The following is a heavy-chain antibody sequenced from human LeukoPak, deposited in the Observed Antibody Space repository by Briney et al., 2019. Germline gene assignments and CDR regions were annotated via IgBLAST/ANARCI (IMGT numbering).Heavy chain of an antibody. J-gene: IGHJ4*02. CDR1: GGSFSGYY. D-gene: IGHD4-17*01. CDR3: AGDYGDYRRFDY. Sequence: SDTLSLTCAVYGGSFSGYYWSWIRQPPGKGLEWIGEINHSGSTNYNPSLKSRVTISVDTSKNQFSLKLSSVTAADTAVYYCAGDYGDYRRFDYWGQGTLVTVSS. V-gene: IGHV4-34*01. CDR2: INHSGST.